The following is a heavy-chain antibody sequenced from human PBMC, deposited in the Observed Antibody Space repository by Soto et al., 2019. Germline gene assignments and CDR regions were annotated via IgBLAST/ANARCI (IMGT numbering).Heavy chain of an antibody. D-gene: IGHD1-26*01. Sequence: ASVQVSYKVSRYTRPELLMHWVRQAPGKGLEWMGGFDPEDGETIYAQKFQGRVTMTEDTSTDTAYMELSSLRSEDTAVYYCATLVGATFAFDIWGQGTMVTVSS. CDR2: FDPEDGET. CDR1: RYTRPELL. J-gene: IGHJ3*02. CDR3: ATLVGATFAFDI. V-gene: IGHV1-24*01.